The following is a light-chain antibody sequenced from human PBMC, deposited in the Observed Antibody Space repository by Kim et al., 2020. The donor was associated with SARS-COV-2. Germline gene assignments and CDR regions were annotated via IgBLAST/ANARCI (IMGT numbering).Light chain of an antibody. CDR1: SSDVGKDMY. J-gene: IGLJ1*01. CDR2: EVS. V-gene: IGLV2-11*01. Sequence: PEQPVTISCTGTSSDVGKDMYVSWYQQHPGKAPKLIISEVSKRPAGVPDRFSGSKSGNTASLTISGLQAEDEADYYCCAYAGTYYIFGTGTKVTVL. CDR3: CAYAGTYYI.